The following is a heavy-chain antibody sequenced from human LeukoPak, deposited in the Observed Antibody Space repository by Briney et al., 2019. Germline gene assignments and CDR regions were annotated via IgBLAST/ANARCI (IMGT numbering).Heavy chain of an antibody. D-gene: IGHD6-13*01. CDR1: GYTLTGYY. CDR3: ARSEQQLVRGYGFDP. J-gene: IGHJ5*02. V-gene: IGHV1-2*02. Sequence: ASVKVSCKASGYTLTGYYMHWVRQAPGQGLEWMGWINPNSGGTNYAQKFQGRVTMTRDTSISTAYMELSRLRSDDTAVYYCARSEQQLVRGYGFDPWGQGTLVAVSS. CDR2: INPNSGGT.